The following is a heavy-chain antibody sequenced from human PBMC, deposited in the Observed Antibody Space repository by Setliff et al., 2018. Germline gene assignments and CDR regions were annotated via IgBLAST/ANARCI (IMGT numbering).Heavy chain of an antibody. J-gene: IGHJ4*02. V-gene: IGHV3-15*01. CDR1: GFTFSNAW. Sequence: NPGGSLRLSCAASGFTFSNAWMNWVRQTPGKGLEWVGRIKGKTDGGTTDYAAAVKGTFTISRDDANSSVYLQMDSLKTEDTAVYYCFTDWLAGGKPGGYWGQGTLVTVSS. D-gene: IGHD3-16*01. CDR2: IKGKTDGGTT. CDR3: FTDWLAGGKPGGY.